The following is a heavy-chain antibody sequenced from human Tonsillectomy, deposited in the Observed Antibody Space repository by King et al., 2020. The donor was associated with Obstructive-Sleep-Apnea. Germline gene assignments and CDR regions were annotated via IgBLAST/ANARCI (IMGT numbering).Heavy chain of an antibody. Sequence: QLVQSGAEVKKPGASVKVSCKASGYTFSGYYMHWVRQAPGQGLDWLGWINPNNGDTNFAQKFKGWVTMTRDTSISTVYMELSRLRSDDTAVYFCARGSNGWSYNWFDPWGPGTLVIVSS. CDR2: INPNNGDT. CDR1: GYTFSGYY. J-gene: IGHJ5*02. V-gene: IGHV1-2*04. CDR3: ARGSNGWSYNWFDP. D-gene: IGHD6-19*01.